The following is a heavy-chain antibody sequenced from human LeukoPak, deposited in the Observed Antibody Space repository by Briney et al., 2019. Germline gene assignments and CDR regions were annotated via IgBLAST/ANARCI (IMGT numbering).Heavy chain of an antibody. Sequence: GGSLRLSCAASGFTFSSYAMHWVRQAPGKGLEWVAVISYDGSNKYYADSVKGRFTISRDNSKNTLYLQMNSLRAEDTAVYYCATQNITMIGDYWGQGTLVTVSS. J-gene: IGHJ4*02. CDR2: ISYDGSNK. D-gene: IGHD3-22*01. CDR3: ATQNITMIGDY. V-gene: IGHV3-30*01. CDR1: GFTFSSYA.